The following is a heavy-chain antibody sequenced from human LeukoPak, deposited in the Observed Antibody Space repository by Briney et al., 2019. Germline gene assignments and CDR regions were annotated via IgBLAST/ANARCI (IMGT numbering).Heavy chain of an antibody. V-gene: IGHV1-3*01. Sequence: ASVKVSCTASGYTFTSYAMHWVRQAPGQRLEWMGWINAGNGNTKYSQKFQSRVTITRDTSASTAYMELSSLRSEDTAVYYCARGPRIAAAGTVYFGYWGQGTLVTVSS. D-gene: IGHD6-13*01. CDR3: ARGPRIAAAGTVYFGY. CDR1: GYTFTSYA. CDR2: INAGNGNT. J-gene: IGHJ4*02.